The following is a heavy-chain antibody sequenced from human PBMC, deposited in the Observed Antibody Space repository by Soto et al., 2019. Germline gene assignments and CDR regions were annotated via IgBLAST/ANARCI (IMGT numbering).Heavy chain of an antibody. J-gene: IGHJ6*02. D-gene: IGHD2-21*02. V-gene: IGHV1-69*13. CDR1: GGTFSSYA. CDR2: IIPIFGTA. Sequence: ASVKVSCKASGGTFSSYAISWVRQAPGQGLEWMGGIIPIFGTANYAQKFQGRVTITADESTSTAYMELSSLRSEDTAVYYCARHIVVVTYYYYYGMDVWGRGTTVTVSS. CDR3: ARHIVVVTYYYYYGMDV.